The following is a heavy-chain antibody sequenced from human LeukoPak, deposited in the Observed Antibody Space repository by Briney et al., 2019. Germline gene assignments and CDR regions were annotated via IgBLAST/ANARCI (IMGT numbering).Heavy chain of an antibody. D-gene: IGHD3-22*01. Sequence: GGSLRLSCAASGFTVSSNYMSWVRQAPGKGLEWVSVIYSGGSTYYADSVKGRFTISRDNSKNTLYLQMNTLRAEDTAVYFCAKDGPYTSGYPFDYWGQGTLATVSS. CDR2: IYSGGST. V-gene: IGHV3-53*01. CDR3: AKDGPYTSGYPFDY. J-gene: IGHJ4*02. CDR1: GFTVSSNY.